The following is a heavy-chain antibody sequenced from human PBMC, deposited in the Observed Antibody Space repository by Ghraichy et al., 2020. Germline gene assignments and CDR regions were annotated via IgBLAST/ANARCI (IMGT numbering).Heavy chain of an antibody. J-gene: IGHJ4*02. CDR2: IIPIFGTA. D-gene: IGHD1-26*01. V-gene: IGHV1-69*13. CDR3: ARDGRIVGALFDY. CDR1: GGTFSSYA. Sequence: SVKVSCQASGGTFSSYAISWVRQAPGQGLDWMGGIIPIFGTANYAQKFQGRVTITADESTSTAYMELSSLRSEDTAVYYCARDGRIVGALFDYWGQGTLVTVSS.